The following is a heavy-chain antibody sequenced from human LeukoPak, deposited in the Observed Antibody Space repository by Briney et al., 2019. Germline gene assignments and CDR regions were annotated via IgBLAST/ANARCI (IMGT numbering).Heavy chain of an antibody. D-gene: IGHD3-22*01. Sequence: ASVKVSCKASGGTFSSYAISWVRQAPGQGLEWMGGIIPIFGTANYAQKFQGRVTITADKSTSTAYMELSSLGSEDTAVYYCATQLDSSGPFDYWGQGTLVTVSS. CDR1: GGTFSSYA. CDR2: IIPIFGTA. CDR3: ATQLDSSGPFDY. J-gene: IGHJ4*02. V-gene: IGHV1-69*06.